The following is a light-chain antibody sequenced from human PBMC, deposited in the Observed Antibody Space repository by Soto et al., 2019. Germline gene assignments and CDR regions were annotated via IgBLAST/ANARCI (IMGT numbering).Light chain of an antibody. CDR2: STN. CDR3: AAWDDSLNGHV. CDR1: SSNIGTNS. V-gene: IGLV1-44*01. J-gene: IGLJ1*01. Sequence: QSVLTQPHSASGTPGQRVTISCSGSSSNIGTNSVHWFQQFPGTAPKLLISSTNQRPSGVHERFSGSKSGTSASLAISGLQSEDEADYYCAAWDDSLNGHVFGTGTKVPVL.